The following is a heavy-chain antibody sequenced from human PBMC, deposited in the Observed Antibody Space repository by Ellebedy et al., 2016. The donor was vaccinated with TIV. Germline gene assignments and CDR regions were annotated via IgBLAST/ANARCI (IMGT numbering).Heavy chain of an antibody. CDR3: ARKDRVATMWSGYYYYGMDV. D-gene: IGHD5-12*01. Sequence: GESLKISCAASGFTFSSYSMNWVRQAPGKGLEWVSYISSSSSTIYYADSVKGRFTISRDNAKNSLYLQMNSLRAEDTAVYYCARKDRVATMWSGYYYYGMDVWGQGTTVTVSS. CDR1: GFTFSSYS. V-gene: IGHV3-48*04. CDR2: ISSSSSTI. J-gene: IGHJ6*02.